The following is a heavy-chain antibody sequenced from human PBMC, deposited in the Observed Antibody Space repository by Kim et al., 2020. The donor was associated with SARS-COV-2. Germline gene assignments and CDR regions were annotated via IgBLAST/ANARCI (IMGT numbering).Heavy chain of an antibody. J-gene: IGHJ4*02. D-gene: IGHD6-13*01. V-gene: IGHV4-39*01. CDR1: GGSISSSSYY. CDR3: AVIEPGSWPFDY. CDR2: IYYSGST. Sequence: SETLSLTCTVSGGSISSSSYYWGWIRQPPGKGLEWIGSIYYSGSTYYNPSLKSRVTISVDTSKNQFSLKLSSVTAADTAVYYCAVIEPGSWPFDYWGQGTLVTVSS.